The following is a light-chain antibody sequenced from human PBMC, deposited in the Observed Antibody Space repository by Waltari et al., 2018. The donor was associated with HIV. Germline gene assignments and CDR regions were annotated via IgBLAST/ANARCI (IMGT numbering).Light chain of an antibody. J-gene: IGLJ1*01. CDR1: SSDVGGYNY. CDR3: YSYAGSYTSV. V-gene: IGLV2-11*01. Sequence: QSALTQPRSVSGSPGQPVTISCTGTSSDVGGYNYVSWYQQHPGKAPKLMIYDVNKRPSGFPDRFAGSKSGNTASLTISGLQTEDEADYYCYSYAGSYTSVFGTGTTVTVL. CDR2: DVN.